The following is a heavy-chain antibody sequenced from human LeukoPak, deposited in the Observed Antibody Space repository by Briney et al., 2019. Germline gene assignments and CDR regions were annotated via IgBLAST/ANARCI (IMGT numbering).Heavy chain of an antibody. D-gene: IGHD3-22*01. J-gene: IGHJ4*02. CDR2: IKPNSGGT. V-gene: IGHV1-2*02. Sequence: ASVKVSCKTSGYTFTGYYMHWVRQAPGQGLEWMGWIKPNSGGTNYAQKFQGRVTMTRDTSISTAYMELSRLRSDDTAVYYCARGAYDSSGYYFNYFDYWGQGTLVTVSS. CDR3: ARGAYDSSGYYFNYFDY. CDR1: GYTFTGYY.